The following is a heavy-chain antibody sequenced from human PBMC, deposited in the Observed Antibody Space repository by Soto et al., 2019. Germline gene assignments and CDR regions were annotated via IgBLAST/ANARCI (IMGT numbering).Heavy chain of an antibody. Sequence: QVQLVQSGAEVKKPGASVKVSCKASGYTFTSYGISWVRQAPGQGLEWMGWISAYNGNTNYAQRLQGRVTMTTDTSTSTLYLELRSLRSDDTAVYYCARVVRGHYYYYGIDVWGQGTTVTVTS. CDR2: ISAYNGNT. V-gene: IGHV1-18*01. CDR1: GYTFTSYG. D-gene: IGHD3-10*01. CDR3: ARVVRGHYYYYGIDV. J-gene: IGHJ6*02.